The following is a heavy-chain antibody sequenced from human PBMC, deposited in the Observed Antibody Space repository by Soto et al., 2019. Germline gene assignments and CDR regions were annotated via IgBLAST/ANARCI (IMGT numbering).Heavy chain of an antibody. V-gene: IGHV3-53*01. CDR1: GFTVSSTY. D-gene: IGHD1-26*01. Sequence: EVQLVESGGGLIQPGGSLRLSCAASGFTVSSTYMSWVRQAPGKGLEWVSVIYSGGSTFYADSVKGRFTISRDNSKNTLYLHMNSLSAEDTAVYYCAKMYSGSSPLQYWGQGTLVTVSS. CDR3: AKMYSGSSPLQY. CDR2: IYSGGST. J-gene: IGHJ4*02.